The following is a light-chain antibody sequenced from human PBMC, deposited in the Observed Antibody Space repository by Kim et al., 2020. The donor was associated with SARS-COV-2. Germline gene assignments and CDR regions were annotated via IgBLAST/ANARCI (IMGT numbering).Light chain of an antibody. CDR3: SSYRSSSTWV. V-gene: IGLV2-14*01. Sequence: QSALTQPASVSGSPGQSITISCTGTSSDVGVYNYVSWYQQHPGKAPKLMIHDVSRRPSGVPNRFSGSKSGNTASLTISGLQAEDEADYYCSSYRSSSTWVFGGGTQLTVL. CDR1: SSDVGVYNY. J-gene: IGLJ3*02. CDR2: DVS.